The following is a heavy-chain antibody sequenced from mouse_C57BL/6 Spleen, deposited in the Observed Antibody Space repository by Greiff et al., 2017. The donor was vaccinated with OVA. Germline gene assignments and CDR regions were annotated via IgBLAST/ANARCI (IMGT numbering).Heavy chain of an antibody. CDR3: ARSSHYYGAMGY. V-gene: IGHV7-3*01. D-gene: IGHD1-2*01. Sequence: EVMLVESGGGLVQPGGSLSLSCAASGFTFTDYYMSWVRQPPGKALEWLGFIRNKANGYTTEYSASVKGRFTISRDNSQSILYLQMNALRAEDSATYYCARSSHYYGAMGYWGQGTSVTVSS. CDR2: IRNKANGYTT. CDR1: GFTFTDYY. J-gene: IGHJ4*01.